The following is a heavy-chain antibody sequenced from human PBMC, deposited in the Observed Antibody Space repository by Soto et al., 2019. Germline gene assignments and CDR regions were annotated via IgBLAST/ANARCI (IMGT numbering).Heavy chain of an antibody. D-gene: IGHD5-12*01. CDR3: ARDTEIVATIDFDL. J-gene: IGHJ2*01. CDR1: GFTFSSYS. CDR2: ISSSSSYI. Sequence: EVQLVESGGGLVKPGGSLRLSCAASGFTFSSYSMNWVRQAPGKGLEWVSSISSSSSYIYYADSVKGRFTISRDNAKNSLYLQMNSLRAEDTAVYYCARDTEIVATIDFDLWGRGTLVTVSS. V-gene: IGHV3-21*01.